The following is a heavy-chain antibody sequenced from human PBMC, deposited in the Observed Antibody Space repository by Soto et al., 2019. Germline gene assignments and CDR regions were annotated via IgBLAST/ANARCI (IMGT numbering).Heavy chain of an antibody. J-gene: IGHJ4*02. CDR2: ISGSGGST. V-gene: IGHV3-23*01. CDR1: GFTFSSYA. CDR3: AKDLRWLQRPDYFDY. Sequence: PGGSLRLSCAASGFTFSSYAMSWVRQAPGKGLEWVLAISGSGGSTYYADSVKGRFTISRDNSKNTLYLQMNSLRAEDTAVYYCAKDLRWLQRPDYFDYWGQGTLVTVSS. D-gene: IGHD5-12*01.